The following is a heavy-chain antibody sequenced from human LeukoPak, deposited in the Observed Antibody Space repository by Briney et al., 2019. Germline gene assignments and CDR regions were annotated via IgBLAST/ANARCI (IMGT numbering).Heavy chain of an antibody. CDR3: ARGLYCDILTGYYKADDAFDI. CDR1: GGSISSGSYY. V-gene: IGHV4-61*02. CDR2: IYTSGST. J-gene: IGHJ3*02. Sequence: RTSETLSLTCTVSGGSISSGSYYWSWIRQPAGKGLEWIGRIYTSGSTNYNPSLKSRVTISVDTSKNQFSLKLSSVTAADTAVYYCARGLYCDILTGYYKADDAFDIWGQGTMVTVSS. D-gene: IGHD3-9*01.